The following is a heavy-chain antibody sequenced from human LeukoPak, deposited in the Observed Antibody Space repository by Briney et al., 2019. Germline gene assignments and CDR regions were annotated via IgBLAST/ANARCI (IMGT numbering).Heavy chain of an antibody. CDR1: GYTFTSNY. J-gene: IGHJ5*02. Sequence: PAASVKVSCKAFGYTFTSNYMHWARQAPGQGPEWMGVISPSGGSTTYAQKFQGRVTLTRDMSTSTDYLELSSLRSEDTAVYYCARDNSVRDEAWWFNPWGQGTLVTVSS. V-gene: IGHV1-46*01. CDR3: ARDNSVRDEAWWFNP. CDR2: ISPSGGST. D-gene: IGHD5-24*01.